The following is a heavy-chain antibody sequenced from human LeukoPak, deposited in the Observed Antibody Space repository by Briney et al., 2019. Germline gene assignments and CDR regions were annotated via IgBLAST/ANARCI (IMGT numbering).Heavy chain of an antibody. V-gene: IGHV4-59*08. Sequence: NPLETLSLTCTVSGGSISSYYWSWIRQPPGRGLEWIGYIYYSESTNYNPSLKSRVTISVDTSKNHFSLKLSSVTAADTAVYYCARIVGPSLGASLFDYWGQGTLVTVSS. CDR1: GGSISSYY. CDR2: IYYSEST. CDR3: ARIVGPSLGASLFDY. D-gene: IGHD1-26*01. J-gene: IGHJ4*02.